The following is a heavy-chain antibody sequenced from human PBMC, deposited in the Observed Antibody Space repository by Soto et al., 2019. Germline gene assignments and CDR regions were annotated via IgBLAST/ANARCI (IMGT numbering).Heavy chain of an antibody. J-gene: IGHJ4*02. D-gene: IGHD4-17*01. CDR1: GGSINSGDYY. CDR2: IYYSGST. Sequence: QVQLQESGPGLVKPSQTLSLTCTVSGGSINSGDYYWSWIRQPPGKGLEWIGYIYYSGSTYYNPPLRSRVTISIDTYKNHFFLNLSSVTAADTAVYDCARIGLTTALLWGQGTLVTVSS. V-gene: IGHV4-30-4*01. CDR3: ARIGLTTALL.